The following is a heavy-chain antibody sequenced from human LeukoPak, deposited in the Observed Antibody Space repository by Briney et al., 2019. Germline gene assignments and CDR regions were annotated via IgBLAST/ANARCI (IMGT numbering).Heavy chain of an antibody. J-gene: IGHJ4*02. CDR1: GYTLTELS. D-gene: IGHD2-21*01. CDR2: FDPEDGET. CDR3: ATVPLRWGSSAFDY. V-gene: IGHV1-24*01. Sequence: ASVKVSCKVSGYTLTELSMHWVRQAPGKGLEWMGGFDPEDGETIYAQKFQGRVTMTEDTSTDTAYMELSSLRSEDTAVYYCATVPLRWGSSAFDYWGQGTLVTVSS.